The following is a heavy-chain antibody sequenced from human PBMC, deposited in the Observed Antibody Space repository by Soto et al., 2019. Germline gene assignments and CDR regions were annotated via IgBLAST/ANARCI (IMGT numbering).Heavy chain of an antibody. D-gene: IGHD1-26*01. Sequence: GGSLRLSCAASGFTFSNYWMHWVRQVPGRGLVWVSVIYRGGSTYDADSVKGRFTISRDSSKNTLYLQMHSLRVEDTAVYYCARGFHSSFGYWGPGTLVTVSS. J-gene: IGHJ4*02. CDR3: ARGFHSSFGY. CDR2: IYRGGST. V-gene: IGHV3-53*01. CDR1: GFTFSNYW.